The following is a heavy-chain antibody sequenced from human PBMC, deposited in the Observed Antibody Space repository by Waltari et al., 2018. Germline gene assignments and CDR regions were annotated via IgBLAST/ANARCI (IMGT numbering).Heavy chain of an antibody. D-gene: IGHD2-15*01. CDR2: ISGSGGST. CDR1: GFTFSSYA. Sequence: EVQLLESGGGLVQPGGSPRLSCAASGFTFSSYAMSWVRQAPGTGLEWVSAISGSGGSTYYADSVKGRFTISRDNSKNTLYLQMNSLRAEDTAVYYCAKDSEDIVVVVARLGWFDPWGQGTLVTVSS. J-gene: IGHJ5*02. CDR3: AKDSEDIVVVVARLGWFDP. V-gene: IGHV3-23*01.